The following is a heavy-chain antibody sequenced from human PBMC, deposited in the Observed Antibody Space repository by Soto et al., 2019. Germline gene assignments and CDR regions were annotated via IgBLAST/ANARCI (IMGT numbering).Heavy chain of an antibody. CDR2: IYHSGNT. J-gene: IGHJ6*02. D-gene: IGHD6-19*01. Sequence: PSETLSLTCAVSGDSVTRSNWWSWVRQSPGKGLEWIGEIYHSGNTKYNPSLKSRITMSVDKAKNQFLLKMTSVTAADTAVYYCATSGWNEDFYYYYGMDVWGQGTTVTVSS. CDR1: GDSVTRSNW. CDR3: ATSGWNEDFYYYYGMDV. V-gene: IGHV4-4*02.